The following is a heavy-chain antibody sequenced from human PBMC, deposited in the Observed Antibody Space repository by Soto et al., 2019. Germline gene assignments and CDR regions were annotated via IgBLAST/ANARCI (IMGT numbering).Heavy chain of an antibody. Sequence: SGKVCGKGSVFTVGSPAVPWVRPARGPRLQWIGWIAVGSANANYAHMLQERVTISRDMSPSTAYMALRSLRPEDTAVYSCATDVGGYIYGLARHWG. CDR2: IAVGSANA. J-gene: IGHJ1*01. D-gene: IGHD4-17*01. V-gene: IGHV1-58*01. CDR3: ATDVGGYIYGLARH. CDR1: VFTVGSPA.